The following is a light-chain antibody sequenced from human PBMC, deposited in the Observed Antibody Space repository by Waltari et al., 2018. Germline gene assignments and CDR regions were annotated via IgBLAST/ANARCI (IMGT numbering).Light chain of an antibody. CDR1: QDVSNW. Sequence: DIQMTQSPSSVSASVGDRVTITCRASQDVSNWLAWYQQKPGKAPKLLIYAASSLQRGVPSRFSGSGSGTDFTLTISSLQPDDFATYYCQQANTFPYTFGQGTKVEIK. J-gene: IGKJ2*01. V-gene: IGKV1-12*01. CDR3: QQANTFPYT. CDR2: AAS.